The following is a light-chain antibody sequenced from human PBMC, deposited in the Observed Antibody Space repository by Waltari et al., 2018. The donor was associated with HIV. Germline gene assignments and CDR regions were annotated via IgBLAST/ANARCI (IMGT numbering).Light chain of an antibody. CDR1: SSNLGSNT. Sequence: QSVLTQPPSASATPGQRFTISCSGSSSNLGSNTVNWYQQFSGTAPKLLISSNDQRPSGVPDRFSGSKSGTSASLAITGLQSEDEADYYCAAWDDNLDAYVFGTGTKVTVL. CDR2: SND. CDR3: AAWDDNLDAYV. V-gene: IGLV1-44*01. J-gene: IGLJ1*01.